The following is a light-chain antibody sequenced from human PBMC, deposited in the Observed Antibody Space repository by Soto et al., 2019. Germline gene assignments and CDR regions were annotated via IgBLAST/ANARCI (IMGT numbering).Light chain of an antibody. Sequence: QSVLTQPASVSGSPGQSITISCTGTSSDVGGYNYVSWYQHHPGKAPKLIIYVVTSRPSGVSIRFSGSKSDNTASLTISGLQPEDEADYHCSSYTTSNTRQIVFGTGTKLTVL. CDR3: SSYTTSNTRQIV. V-gene: IGLV2-14*03. CDR2: VVT. J-gene: IGLJ1*01. CDR1: SSDVGGYNY.